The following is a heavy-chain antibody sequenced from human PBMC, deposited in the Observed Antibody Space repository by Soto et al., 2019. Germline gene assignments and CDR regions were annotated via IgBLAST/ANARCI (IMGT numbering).Heavy chain of an antibody. CDR2: ISSSSSYI. J-gene: IGHJ4*02. V-gene: IGHV3-21*01. Sequence: GGSLRLSCAASGFTFSSYSMNWVRQAPGKGLEWVSSISSSSSYIYYADSVKGRFTISRDNAKNSLYLQMNSLRAEDTAVYYCSRDPFVNYCSSTSCHPSWGQGTLVTVSS. CDR1: GFTFSSYS. CDR3: SRDPFVNYCSSTSCHPS. D-gene: IGHD2-2*01.